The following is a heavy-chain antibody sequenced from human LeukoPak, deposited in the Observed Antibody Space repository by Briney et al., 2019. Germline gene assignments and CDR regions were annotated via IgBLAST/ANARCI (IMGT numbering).Heavy chain of an antibody. D-gene: IGHD6-13*01. V-gene: IGHV1-8*03. CDR3: ASGRFGAQLVYVY. CDR1: GYTFTSYD. J-gene: IGHJ4*02. Sequence: GASVKVSCKASGYTFTSYDINWVRQATGQGLEWMGWMNPNSGNTGYAQKFQGRVTITRNTSISTAYMKLSSLRSEDTAVYYCASGRFGAQLVYVYWGQGTLVAVSS. CDR2: MNPNSGNT.